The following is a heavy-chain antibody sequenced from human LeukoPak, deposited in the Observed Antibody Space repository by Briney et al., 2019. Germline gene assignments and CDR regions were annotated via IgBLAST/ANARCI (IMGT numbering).Heavy chain of an antibody. CDR1: GDSISTYY. Sequence: SETLSLTCTVSGDSISTYYWSWIRQPPGKGLEWIGYIYYTGNTNYNPSLKSRVTISMDTSKSQFSLKLSSVTAADTALYYCARVHXSGGYCTSTNCLVPAXDXWG. CDR2: IYYTGNT. CDR3: ARVHXSGGYCTSTNCLVPAXDX. V-gene: IGHV4-59*01. J-gene: IGHJ3*01. D-gene: IGHD2-2*01.